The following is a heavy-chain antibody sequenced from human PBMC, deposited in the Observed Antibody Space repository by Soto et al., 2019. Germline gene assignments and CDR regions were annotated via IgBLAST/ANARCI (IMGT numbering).Heavy chain of an antibody. V-gene: IGHV1-2*04. CDR2: INPNSGGT. CDR3: ARGQYYHDNSGYYYVFDY. J-gene: IGHJ4*02. D-gene: IGHD3-22*01. Sequence: QVQLVQSGAEVKKPGASVKVSCKASGYTFTGYYMHWVRQAPGQGLEWMGWINPNSGGTNYAQKFQGWVTMTRDTSINTAYMELSRLRSDDTAVYYCARGQYYHDNSGYYYVFDYWGQGTLVTVSS. CDR1: GYTFTGYY.